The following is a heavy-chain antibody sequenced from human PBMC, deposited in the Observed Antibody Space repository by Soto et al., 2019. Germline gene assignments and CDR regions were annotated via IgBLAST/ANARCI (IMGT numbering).Heavy chain of an antibody. D-gene: IGHD3-22*01. CDR3: AHLLATYYYDRSGPGAFDI. J-gene: IGHJ3*02. CDR1: GFSLSTSGVG. CDR2: IYWDDDK. V-gene: IGHV2-5*02. Sequence: SGPTLVNPTQTLTLTCTFSGFSLSTSGVGVGWIRQPPGKALEWLALIYWDDDKRYSPSLKRRLTITKDTSKNQVVLTMTNMDPVDTATYYCAHLLATYYYDRSGPGAFDIWGPGTMVTLSS.